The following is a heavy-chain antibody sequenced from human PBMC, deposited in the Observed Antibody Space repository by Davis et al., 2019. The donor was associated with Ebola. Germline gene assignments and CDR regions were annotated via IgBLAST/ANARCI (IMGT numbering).Heavy chain of an antibody. CDR1: GFTFSGSA. CDR2: IRSKANSYAT. CDR3: TRRYDYIWGSYPYDY. J-gene: IGHJ4*02. V-gene: IGHV3-73*01. Sequence: GGSLRLSCAAFGFTFSGSAMHWVRQASGKGLEWVGRIRSKANSYATAYAASVKGRFTISRDDSKNTAYLQMNSLKTEDTAVYYCTRRYDYIWGSYPYDYWGQGTLVTVSS. D-gene: IGHD3-16*02.